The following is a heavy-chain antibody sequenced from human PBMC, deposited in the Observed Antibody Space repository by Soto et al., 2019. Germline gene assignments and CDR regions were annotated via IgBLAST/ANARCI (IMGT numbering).Heavy chain of an antibody. CDR1: GYTFTSYG. D-gene: IGHD3-10*01. Sequence: QVQLVQSGAEVKKPGASVKVSCKASGYTFTSYGISWVRQAPGQGLEWMGWISAYNGKTNYAQKLQGRGTMTIDTSTNTAYMELTSLRSDDTAGYYCARDRSMCRGVIIWLFDYWGQGTLVTVSS. V-gene: IGHV1-18*04. CDR3: ARDRSMCRGVIIWLFDY. CDR2: ISAYNGKT. J-gene: IGHJ4*02.